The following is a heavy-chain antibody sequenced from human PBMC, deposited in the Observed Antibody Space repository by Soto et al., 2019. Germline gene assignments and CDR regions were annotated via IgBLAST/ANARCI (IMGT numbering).Heavy chain of an antibody. V-gene: IGHV4-4*07. CDR2: IYTSGST. D-gene: IGHD6-13*01. CDR1: GCSISSYY. J-gene: IGHJ1*01. Sequence: XETLSLTCTVSGCSISSYYWSWIRQPAGKGLDWIGRIYTSGSTNYNPSLKSRVTMSVDTSKNQFSLKLSSVTAADTAVYYCARGVAAAGDFQHWGQGTLVTVSS. CDR3: ARGVAAAGDFQH.